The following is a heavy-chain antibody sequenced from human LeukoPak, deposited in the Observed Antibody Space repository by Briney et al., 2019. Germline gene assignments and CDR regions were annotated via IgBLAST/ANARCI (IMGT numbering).Heavy chain of an antibody. Sequence: GGSLRLSCAASGFTLSDYDIHWVRQPIGKGLDWVSGLGSAGDKYHAGSERGRFTISREDAENSVYLQMNGLRPEDTAIYHCARAKRETSTRPWTSGMDVWGQGTRVTVSS. V-gene: IGHV3-13*01. D-gene: IGHD3/OR15-3a*01. CDR3: ARAKRETSTRPWTSGMDV. J-gene: IGHJ6*02. CDR2: LGSAGDK. CDR1: GFTLSDYD.